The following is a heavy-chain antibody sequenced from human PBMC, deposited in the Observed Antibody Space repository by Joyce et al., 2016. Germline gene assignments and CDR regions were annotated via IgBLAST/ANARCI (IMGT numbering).Heavy chain of an antibody. D-gene: IGHD2-21*02. V-gene: IGHV3-21*06. Sequence: ASGFTFSDYNINWVRQAPGKGLEWVSSISGSSEYIYYAESIKGRFTVSRDNARNSLYLQMRRLRAEDSATYYCARVTRARTTTYHYYMDVWGKGATVTVSS. CDR1: GFTFSDYN. CDR3: ARVTRARTTTYHYYMDV. J-gene: IGHJ6*03. CDR2: ISGSSEYI.